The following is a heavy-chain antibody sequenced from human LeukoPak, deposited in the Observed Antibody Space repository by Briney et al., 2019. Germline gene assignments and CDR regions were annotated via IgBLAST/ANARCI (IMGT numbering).Heavy chain of an antibody. CDR2: IYYSGST. CDR3: ARTSSYDIRQLAPFDY. V-gene: IGHV4-39*07. Sequence: PSETLSLTCTVSGGSISITSYYWGWIRQPPVKGLEWIGSIYYSGSTYYNPSLKSRVTISVDTSKNQFSLKLSSVTAADTAVYYCARTSSYDIRQLAPFDYWGQGTLVTVSS. J-gene: IGHJ4*02. CDR1: GGSISITSYY. D-gene: IGHD3-9*01.